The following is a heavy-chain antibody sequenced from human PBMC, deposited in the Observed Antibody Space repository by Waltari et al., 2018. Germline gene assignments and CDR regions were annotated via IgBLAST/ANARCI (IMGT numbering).Heavy chain of an antibody. J-gene: IGHJ4*02. CDR1: GFTLNTYA. V-gene: IGHV3-23*01. Sequence: EVQLLESGGGLVQPGGSSRLSCAASGFTLNTYAMAWDRQTPEKGLEWVSGSSPSDGSTYYAGSVKSRFLISRDNSRNTLYLQMNSLRADDAAVYFCAKYGGNWYYFDYWGQGAVVTVSS. CDR2: SSPSDGST. CDR3: AKYGGNWYYFDY. D-gene: IGHD1-1*01.